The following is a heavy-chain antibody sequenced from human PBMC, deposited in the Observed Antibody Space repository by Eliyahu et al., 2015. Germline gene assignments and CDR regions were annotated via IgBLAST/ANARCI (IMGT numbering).Heavy chain of an antibody. J-gene: IGHJ4*02. CDR3: AKENDGGNLGDY. D-gene: IGHD1-1*01. V-gene: IGHV3-30*18. Sequence: QVQLVESGGGVVQPGRSLRLSCAASGFTFSTYGMHWVRQAPGKGLEWVAVISYDGRNKFSADSVKGRFTISRDNSKNTLYLQMNSLRGEDTAVYYCAKENDGGNLGDYWGQGTVVTASS. CDR1: GFTFSTYG. CDR2: ISYDGRNK.